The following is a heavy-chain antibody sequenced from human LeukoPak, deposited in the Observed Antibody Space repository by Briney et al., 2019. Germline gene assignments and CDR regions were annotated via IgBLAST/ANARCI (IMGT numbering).Heavy chain of an antibody. J-gene: IGHJ4*02. D-gene: IGHD1-1*01. CDR1: GFTFGDYA. Sequence: GGSLRLSCTASGFTFGDYAMSWFRQAPGKGLEWVGFIRSKAYGGTTEYAASVKGRFTISRDDSKSIAYLQMNSLKTEDTAVYYCTRWRLGGSNTDDGFDYWGQGTLVTVSS. CDR3: TRWRLGGSNTDDGFDY. CDR2: IRSKAYGGTT. V-gene: IGHV3-49*03.